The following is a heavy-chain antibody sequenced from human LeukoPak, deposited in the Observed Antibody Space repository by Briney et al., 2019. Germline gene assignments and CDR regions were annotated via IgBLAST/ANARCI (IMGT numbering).Heavy chain of an antibody. J-gene: IGHJ4*02. CDR3: ARDVGSSSWYFDY. CDR1: GYTFTSYY. D-gene: IGHD6-13*01. V-gene: IGHV1-46*01. Sequence: ASVKVSCRASGYTFTSYYMYWVQQAPGQGLEWMGMINPSGGSTTYAQKFQGRVTMTRDTSTSTVYMELSSLRSEDTAVYDCARDVGSSSWYFDYWGQGTLVTVSS. CDR2: INPSGGST.